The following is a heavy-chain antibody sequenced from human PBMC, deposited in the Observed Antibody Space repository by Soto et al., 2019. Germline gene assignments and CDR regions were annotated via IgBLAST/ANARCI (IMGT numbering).Heavy chain of an antibody. CDR1: GFTFSSYS. CDR3: ARWDDFWSGYAY. V-gene: IGHV3-21*01. Sequence: ESGGGLVTPGGSLRLSCAASGFTFSSYSMNWVRQAPGKGLEWVSSISSSSSYIYYADSVKGRFTISRDNAKNSLYLQMNSLRAEDTAVYYCARWDDFWSGYAYWGQGTLVTVSS. CDR2: ISSSSSYI. J-gene: IGHJ4*02. D-gene: IGHD3-3*01.